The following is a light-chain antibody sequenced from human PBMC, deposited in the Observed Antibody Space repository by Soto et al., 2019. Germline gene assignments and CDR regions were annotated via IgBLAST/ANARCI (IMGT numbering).Light chain of an antibody. Sequence: QSVLTQPASVSGSPGHSITISCTGTSIDFGSYNLFSWYQQHPGKAPKLMIYEVTERPSGVSDRISGSKSGNTASLTISGLQAEDEADYYCCSDAGRITLVFGGGTKLTVL. V-gene: IGLV2-23*02. J-gene: IGLJ2*01. CDR3: CSDAGRITLV. CDR2: EVT. CDR1: SIDFGSYNL.